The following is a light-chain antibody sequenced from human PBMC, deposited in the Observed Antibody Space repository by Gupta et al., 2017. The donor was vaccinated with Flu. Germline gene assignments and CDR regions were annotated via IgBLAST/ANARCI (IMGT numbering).Light chain of an antibody. Sequence: SALTQPAPVSGSPGQSITIACTGTSRDVGGFNYVSWFQPRPGKAPKLLIYEVANRPSGVSYRFSGSKSGNTASLTISGLQAEDEADYYCSSYTTSSTPEVFGGGTKLTVL. CDR2: EVA. V-gene: IGLV2-14*01. CDR3: SSYTTSSTPEV. J-gene: IGLJ2*01. CDR1: SRDVGGFNY.